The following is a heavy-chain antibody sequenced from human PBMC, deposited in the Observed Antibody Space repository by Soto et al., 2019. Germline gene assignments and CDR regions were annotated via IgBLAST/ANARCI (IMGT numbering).Heavy chain of an antibody. CDR2: ISYSGST. CDR3: ARADPDASVGY. CDR1: GGSMSSHY. V-gene: IGHV4-59*11. Sequence: SETLSLTCTVSGGSMSSHYWTWLRQPPGKGLEWIGYISYSGSTYYNPSLKSRVTISADTSRNQFSLKLSSVIAADTAVYFCARADPDASVGYWGQGILVTVYS. D-gene: IGHD3-16*01. J-gene: IGHJ4*02.